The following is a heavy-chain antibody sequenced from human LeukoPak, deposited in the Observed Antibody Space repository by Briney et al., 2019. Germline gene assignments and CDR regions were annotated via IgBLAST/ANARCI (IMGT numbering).Heavy chain of an antibody. D-gene: IGHD5-18*01. CDR3: AKDSGYNYGHGFNY. J-gene: IGHJ4*02. V-gene: IGHV3-30*04. CDR1: GFTFSSYS. CDR2: ILYDGSNE. Sequence: GALLLSCAASGFTFSSYSMHWVRQAPGKGLEWVTLILYDGSNEYYADSVKGRFTISRDNSKNTLYLQVNSLRAEDTAVYYCAKDSGYNYGHGFNYWGQGTLVTVSS.